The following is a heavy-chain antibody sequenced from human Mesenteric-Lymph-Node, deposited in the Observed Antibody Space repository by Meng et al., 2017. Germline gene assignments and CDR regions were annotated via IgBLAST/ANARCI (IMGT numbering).Heavy chain of an antibody. CDR2: ISWDGGST. V-gene: IGHV3-43*01. CDR1: GFTFDDYT. Sequence: GGSLRLSCAASGFTFDDYTMHWVRQAPGKGLEWVSLISWDGGSTYYADSVKGRFTISRDNAKNSLYLQMNSLRAEDTALYYCAKGQYSSAWYYAFDIWGQGTMVTVSS. J-gene: IGHJ3*02. CDR3: AKGQYSSAWYYAFDI. D-gene: IGHD6-19*01.